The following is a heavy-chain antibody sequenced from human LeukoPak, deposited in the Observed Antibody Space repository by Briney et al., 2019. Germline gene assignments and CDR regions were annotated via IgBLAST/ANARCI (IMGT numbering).Heavy chain of an antibody. CDR3: ARDAVDIVVVPAATEPYYYYYVDV. CDR2: IYYSGST. D-gene: IGHD2-2*01. J-gene: IGHJ6*03. Sequence: PSETLSLTCTVSGGSISSYYWSWIRQPPGKGLEWIGYIYYSGSTNYNPSLKSRVTMSVDTSKNQFSLKLSSVTAADTAVYYCARDAVDIVVVPAATEPYYYYYVDVWGKGTTVTISS. CDR1: GGSISSYY. V-gene: IGHV4-59*12.